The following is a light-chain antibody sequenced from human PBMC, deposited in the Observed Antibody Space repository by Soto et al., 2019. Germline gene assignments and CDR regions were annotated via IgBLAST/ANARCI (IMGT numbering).Light chain of an antibody. CDR3: SSYTTSATLI. V-gene: IGLV2-14*03. CDR1: SSDVGGYNY. J-gene: IGLJ2*01. Sequence: QSALTQPASVSGSPGQSITISCTGTSSDVGGYNYVSWYQQHPGKAPKLMIYDVNNRPSGVSNRFSGSKSGNTASLTTSGLQAEDEADYYCSSYTTSATLIFGGGTKVTVL. CDR2: DVN.